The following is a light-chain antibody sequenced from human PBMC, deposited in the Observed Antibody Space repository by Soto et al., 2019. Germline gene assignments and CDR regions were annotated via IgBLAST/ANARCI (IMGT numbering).Light chain of an antibody. CDR1: SSNIENNY. V-gene: IGLV1-51*02. CDR2: EDN. Sequence: QSVLTQPPSVSAAPGQTVTISCSGGSSNIENNYVSWYQHFPGTAPKLLIYEDNNRPSRIPDRFSGSKSGTSATLGITGLQTGDEADYYCVTWDGNLSAGVFGGGTKLTAL. J-gene: IGLJ2*01. CDR3: VTWDGNLSAGV.